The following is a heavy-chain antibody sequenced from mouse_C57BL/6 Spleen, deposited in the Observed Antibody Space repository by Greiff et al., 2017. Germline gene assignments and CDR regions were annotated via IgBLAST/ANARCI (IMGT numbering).Heavy chain of an antibody. CDR2: IYPSDGST. CDR3: ARLLLRSLFDY. CDR1: GYTFTAHT. Sequence: QVQLQQSDAELVKPGASVKISCKVSGYTFTAHTIHWMKQRPEQGLEWIGYIYPSDGSTKYNEKFKGKATLTVDKSSSTVYLQLNSLTSEDVEVYFCARLLLRSLFDYWGQGTTLTVSS. J-gene: IGHJ2*01. V-gene: IGHV1-78*01. D-gene: IGHD1-1*01.